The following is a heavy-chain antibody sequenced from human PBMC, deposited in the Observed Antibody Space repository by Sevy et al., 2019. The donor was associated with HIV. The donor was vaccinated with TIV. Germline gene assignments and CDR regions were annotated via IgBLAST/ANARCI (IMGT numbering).Heavy chain of an antibody. V-gene: IGHV3-7*01. CDR3: ARDSQNIVVVPAATINYYYSYYMDV. CDR1: GFTFSSYW. Sequence: GESLKISCAASGFTFSSYWMSWVRQAPGKGLEWVVNIKQDGSERYYEDSVKGRFTISRDNTKNSLYLQMNSLRVEDTAVYYCARDSQNIVVVPAATINYYYSYYMDVWGKGTTVTVSS. D-gene: IGHD2-2*01. CDR2: IKQDGSER. J-gene: IGHJ6*03.